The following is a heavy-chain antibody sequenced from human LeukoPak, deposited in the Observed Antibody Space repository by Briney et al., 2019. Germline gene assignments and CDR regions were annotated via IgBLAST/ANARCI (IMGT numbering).Heavy chain of an antibody. D-gene: IGHD3-10*01. V-gene: IGHV3-53*01. Sequence: PGGSLRLSCAASGFTVSSNYMSWVRQAPGKGLEWVSFIYSGGSTYYADSVKGRFTISRDNSKNTLYLQMNSLRAEDTAVYYCARGGQGEDSDYWGQGTLVTVSS. J-gene: IGHJ4*02. CDR3: ARGGQGEDSDY. CDR2: IYSGGST. CDR1: GFTVSSNY.